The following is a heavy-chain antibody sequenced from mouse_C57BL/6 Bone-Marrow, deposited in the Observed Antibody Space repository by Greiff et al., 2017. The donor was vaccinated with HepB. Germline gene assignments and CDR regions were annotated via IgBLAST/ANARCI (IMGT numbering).Heavy chain of an antibody. CDR3: ARADSCAMGD. J-gene: IGHJ4*01. D-gene: IGHD6-1*01. V-gene: IGHV1-63*01. Sequence: QVQLQQSGAELVRPGASVKLSCKASGYTFTNYWIRWVKQRPGQGLEWIGDIYPGGGYTNYNEKFKGKATLTADKSSSTAYMQLSSLTSEDSAFYYCARADSCAMGDWGTGTSVTVST. CDR1: GYTFTNYW. CDR2: IYPGGGYT.